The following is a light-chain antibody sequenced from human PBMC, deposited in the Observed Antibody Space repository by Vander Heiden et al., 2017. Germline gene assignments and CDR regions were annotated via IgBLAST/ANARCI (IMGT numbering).Light chain of an antibody. CDR3: QQYYSYPPT. CDR1: QGISSY. CDR2: AAS. Sequence: AIRITQPPSSLSASTGDRVTITCRASQGISSYLAWYQQKPGKAPKLLIYAASTLQSGVPSRFSGSGSGTDFTLTISCLQSEDFATYYCQQYYSYPPTFGQGTKVEIK. J-gene: IGKJ1*01. V-gene: IGKV1-8*01.